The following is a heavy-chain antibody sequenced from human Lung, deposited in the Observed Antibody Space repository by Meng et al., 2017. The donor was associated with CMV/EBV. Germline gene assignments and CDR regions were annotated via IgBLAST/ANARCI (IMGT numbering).Heavy chain of an antibody. J-gene: IGHJ4*02. CDR1: GYTLTSDA. Sequence: AEVKKPGASVKVSCKASGYTLTSDAMHWVRQAPGQRLEWMGWINAGNGNTKYSQRFQGRVTITRDTSASTAYMELSSLRSEDTTVYYCARAGYDSSGYYPQPFDYWGQGTLVTVSS. V-gene: IGHV1-3*01. CDR3: ARAGYDSSGYYPQPFDY. D-gene: IGHD3-22*01. CDR2: INAGNGNT.